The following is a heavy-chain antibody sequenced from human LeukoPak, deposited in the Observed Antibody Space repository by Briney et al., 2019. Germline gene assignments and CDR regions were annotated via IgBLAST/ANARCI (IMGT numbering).Heavy chain of an antibody. D-gene: IGHD6-13*01. CDR2: IYPDDSDT. V-gene: IGHV5-51*01. J-gene: IGHJ4*02. Sequence: NHGESLKISFKGSGXSFATCCIGWVRQMPGKGLEWMGIIYPDDSDTVYSPSFQGQVTFSADKSISTAYLQWSSLKASDTAVYYCARRFSSSWYYFDYWGQGTLVTVSS. CDR3: ARRFSSSWYYFDY. CDR1: GXSFATCC.